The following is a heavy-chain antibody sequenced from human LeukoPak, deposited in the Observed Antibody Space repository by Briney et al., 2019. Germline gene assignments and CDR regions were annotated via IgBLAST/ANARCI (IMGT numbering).Heavy chain of an antibody. CDR2: INPNRLAT. V-gene: IGHV1-2*06. CDR1: GYTLTGYY. J-gene: IGHJ4*02. Sequence: ASQKVSCKASGYTLTGYYMHWVRHDPVQGLEWTGRINPNRLATNYAKKFQGRVTMTRYTSISTAYMELSRLRSDDTAVYYGARVWYYDILTGYSNPAYFDYWGQGTLVTVSS. CDR3: ARVWYYDILTGYSNPAYFDY. D-gene: IGHD3-9*01.